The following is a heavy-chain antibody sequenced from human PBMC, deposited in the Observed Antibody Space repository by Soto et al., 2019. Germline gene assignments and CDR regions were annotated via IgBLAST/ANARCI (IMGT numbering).Heavy chain of an antibody. V-gene: IGHV4-34*01. D-gene: IGHD6-19*01. CDR3: ARDSLGIAVLGTGRSKNNWFDP. CDR1: GGSFSGYY. CDR2: INHSGST. Sequence: QVQLQQWGAGLLKPSETLSLTCAVYGGSFSGYYWSWIRQPPGKGLEWIGEINHSGSTNYNPSLTSRVTISIDTSKNQFSLKLSSVTAADTAIYYCARDSLGIAVLGTGRSKNNWFDPWGQGTLVTVSS. J-gene: IGHJ5*02.